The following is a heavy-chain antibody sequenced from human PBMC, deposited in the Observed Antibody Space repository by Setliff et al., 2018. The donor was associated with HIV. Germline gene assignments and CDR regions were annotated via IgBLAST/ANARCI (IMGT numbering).Heavy chain of an antibody. D-gene: IGHD3-22*01. J-gene: IGHJ4*02. CDR2: VYYTGST. V-gene: IGHV4-59*08. Sequence: PSETLSLTCTVSGGSISSYYWGWIRQPPGKGLEWIGYVYYTGSTNYNPSLKSRVTISIDTSKNQFSLKLSSVTAADTAVYYCARHQGKYYDSSGYRFDYWGQGTLVTVSS. CDR3: ARHQGKYYDSSGYRFDY. CDR1: GGSISSYY.